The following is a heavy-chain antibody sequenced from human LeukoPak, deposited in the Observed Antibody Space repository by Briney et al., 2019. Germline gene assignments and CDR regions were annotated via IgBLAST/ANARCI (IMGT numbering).Heavy chain of an antibody. CDR2: ISSSGSTI. J-gene: IGHJ6*04. V-gene: IGHV3-48*03. CDR1: GFTFRKHW. Sequence: GGSLRLSCAADGFTFRKHWMSWVRQAPGKGLEWVSYISSSGSTIYYADSVKGRFTISRDNAKNSLYLQMNSLRAEDTAVYYCAELGITMIGGVWGKGTTVTISS. D-gene: IGHD3-10*02. CDR3: AELGITMIGGV.